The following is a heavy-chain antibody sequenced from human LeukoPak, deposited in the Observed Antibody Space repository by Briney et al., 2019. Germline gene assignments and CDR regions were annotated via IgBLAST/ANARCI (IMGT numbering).Heavy chain of an antibody. CDR1: GYSISSGYY. CDR3: ARGAVVAAIDY. V-gene: IGHV4-38-2*02. D-gene: IGHD2-15*01. CDR2: IYHSGST. Sequence: SETLSLTCTVSGYSISSGYYWGWIRQPPGKGLEWIGSIYHSGSTYYNPSLKSRVTISVDTSKNQFSLKLSSVTAADTAVYYCARGAVVAAIDYWGQGTLVTVSS. J-gene: IGHJ4*02.